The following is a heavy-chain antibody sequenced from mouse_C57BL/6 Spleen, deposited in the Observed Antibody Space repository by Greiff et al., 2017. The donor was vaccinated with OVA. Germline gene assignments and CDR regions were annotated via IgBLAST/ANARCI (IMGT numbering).Heavy chain of an antibody. D-gene: IGHD2-10*02. V-gene: IGHV1-76*01. Sequence: VKLVESGAELVRPGASVKLSCKASGYTFTDYYINWVKQRPGQGLEWIARIYPGSGNTYYNEKFKGKATLTAEKSSSTAYMQLSSLTSEDSAVYFCARGGKYGPFDYWGQGTTLTVSS. J-gene: IGHJ2*01. CDR1: GYTFTDYY. CDR3: ARGGKYGPFDY. CDR2: IYPGSGNT.